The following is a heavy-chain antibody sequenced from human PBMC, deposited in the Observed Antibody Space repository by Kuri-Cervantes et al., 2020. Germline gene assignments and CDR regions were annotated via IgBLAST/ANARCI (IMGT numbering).Heavy chain of an antibody. CDR2: INTDGSTT. J-gene: IGHJ5*01. CDR3: ARDAGGGDNWFDS. Sequence: GGSLRLSCAASGFTFSSHWMHWVRQAPGKGLVWVSRINTDGSTTTYADSVKGRFTISRDNAKNSLYLQMNSLRAEDTAVYYCARDAGGGDNWFDSWGQGTLVTVSS. V-gene: IGHV3-74*01. D-gene: IGHD2-15*01. CDR1: GFTFSSHW.